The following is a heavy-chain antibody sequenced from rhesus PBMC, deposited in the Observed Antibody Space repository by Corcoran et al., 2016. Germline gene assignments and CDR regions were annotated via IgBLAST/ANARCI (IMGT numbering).Heavy chain of an antibody. V-gene: IGHV3-8*01. Sequence: EVQLVESGGGLVQPGGSLRLSCTGSGFTFRSYYMSWVRQDPGKGLEWVSAINTGGGITWYKDSVKGRFTISKENAKNTMYLQMDSLRAEDTAVYYCAKEHEYDNSLDVWGRGVLVTVSS. D-gene: IGHD4-23*01. CDR3: AKEHEYDNSLDV. J-gene: IGHJ5-2*02. CDR1: GFTFRSYY. CDR2: INTGGGIT.